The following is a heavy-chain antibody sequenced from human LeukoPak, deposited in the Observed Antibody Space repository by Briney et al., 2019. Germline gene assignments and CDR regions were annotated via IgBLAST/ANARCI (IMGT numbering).Heavy chain of an antibody. CDR1: GYSLTNYW. J-gene: IGHJ4*02. Sequence: KPGESLKISCKGSGYSLTNYWIGWVRQMPGKGLEWMGIIQPGDSNIRYSPSFQGQVTISADKSISTAYLQWTSLKASDTAIYYCARWPRGSTTCYFDFWGQGTLVTVSS. V-gene: IGHV5-51*01. D-gene: IGHD2-2*01. CDR2: IQPGDSNI. CDR3: ARWPRGSTTCYFDF.